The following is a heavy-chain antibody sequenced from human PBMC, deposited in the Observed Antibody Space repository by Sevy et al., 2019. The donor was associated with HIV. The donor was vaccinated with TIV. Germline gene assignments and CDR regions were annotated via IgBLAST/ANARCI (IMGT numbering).Heavy chain of an antibody. V-gene: IGHV3-15*01. CDR1: GFTFSHAW. CDR3: STDPIIVLLVTDGMDV. CDR2: IKSKPDGGTT. Sequence: GGSLRLSCAASGFTFSHAWMSWVRQAPGKGLEWVGRIKSKPDGGTTDYAAPVKGRFTISRDDSKNTPFLQMNSLKTEDTAVYYCSTDPIIVLLVTDGMDVWGQGTTVTVSS. J-gene: IGHJ6*02. D-gene: IGHD2-8*02.